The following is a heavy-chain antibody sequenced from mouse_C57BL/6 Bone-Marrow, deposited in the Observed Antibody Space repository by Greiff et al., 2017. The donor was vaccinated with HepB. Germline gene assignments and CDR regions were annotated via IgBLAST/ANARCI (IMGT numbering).Heavy chain of an antibody. V-gene: IGHV1-69*01. D-gene: IGHD1-1*01. J-gene: IGHJ3*01. CDR2: IDPSDSYT. CDR1: GYTFTSYW. CDR3: ARGDIDYCSICLAY. Sequence: QVQLQQPGAELVMPGASVKLSCKASGYTFTSYWMHWVKQRPGQGLEWIGEIDPSDSYTNYNQKFKGKSTLTVDKSSSTAYMQLSSLTSEDSAFYYSARGDIDYCSICLAYGGPGTLVTVSA.